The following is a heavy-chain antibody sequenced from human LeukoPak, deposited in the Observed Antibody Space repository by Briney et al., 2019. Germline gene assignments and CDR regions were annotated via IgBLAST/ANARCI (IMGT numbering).Heavy chain of an antibody. V-gene: IGHV3-23*01. D-gene: IGHD3-10*01. Sequence: GGSPRLSCAASGFTFSSYAMSWVRQAPGKGLEWVSAISGSGGSTYYADSVKGRFTISRDNSKNTLYLQMNSLRAEDTAVYYCAKDSKDYYGHGFDPWGQGTLVTVSS. CDR2: ISGSGGST. CDR3: AKDSKDYYGHGFDP. CDR1: GFTFSSYA. J-gene: IGHJ5*02.